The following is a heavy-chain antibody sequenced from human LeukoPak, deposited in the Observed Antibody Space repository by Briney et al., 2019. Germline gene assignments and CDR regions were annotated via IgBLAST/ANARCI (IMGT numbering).Heavy chain of an antibody. J-gene: IGHJ6*03. CDR3: ARVKTYNWNYRHYYYMDV. V-gene: IGHV1-46*01. CDR2: INPNRGST. CDR1: GYTFTSYY. D-gene: IGHD1-7*01. Sequence: ASVKVSCKASGYTFTSYYMYWVRQAPGQGLEWMGIINPNRGSTSYAQKFQGRVTMTRDMSTSTVYMELRSLRSDDTAVYYCARVKTYNWNYRHYYYMDVWGKGTTVTVSS.